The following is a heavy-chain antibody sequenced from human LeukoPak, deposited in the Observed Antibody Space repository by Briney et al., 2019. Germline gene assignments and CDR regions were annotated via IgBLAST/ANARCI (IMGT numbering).Heavy chain of an antibody. D-gene: IGHD3-22*01. CDR3: ARGTGTMIVVKPLMDV. CDR2: FDPEDGET. J-gene: IGHJ6*02. Sequence: ASVKVSCKVSGYTLTELSMHWVRQAPGKGLEWMGGFDPEDGETIYAQKFQGRVTMAEDTSTDTAYMELSSLRSEDTAVYYCARGTGTMIVVKPLMDVWGQGTTVTVSS. V-gene: IGHV1-24*01. CDR1: GYTLTELS.